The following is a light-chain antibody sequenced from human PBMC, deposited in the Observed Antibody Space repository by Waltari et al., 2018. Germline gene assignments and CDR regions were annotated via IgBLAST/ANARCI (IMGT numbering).Light chain of an antibody. CDR1: SSDVGGYNF. CDR2: EVS. J-gene: IGLJ2*01. CDR3: SSYAGSMTLV. Sequence: QSALTQPPSASGSPGQSVTISCTGTSSDVGGYNFVSWYQQQPGKAPKLMIYEVSERPSGVPDRFSGSKSGNTASLTVSGLQTEDESDYYCSSYAGSMTLVFGGGTKLTVL. V-gene: IGLV2-8*01.